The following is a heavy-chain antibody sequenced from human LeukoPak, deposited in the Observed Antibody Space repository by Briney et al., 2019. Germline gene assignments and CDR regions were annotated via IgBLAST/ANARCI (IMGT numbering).Heavy chain of an antibody. D-gene: IGHD6-13*01. CDR2: IYYSGST. J-gene: IGHJ4*02. Sequence: PSETLSLTCTVSGGSVSSGSYYWSWIRQPPGKGLEWIGYIYYSGSTNYNPSLKSRVTISVDTSKNQFSLKLSSVTAADTAVYYCARVRGLEQQLVRPYYFDYWGQGTLVTVSS. CDR3: ARVRGLEQQLVRPYYFDY. CDR1: GGSVSSGSYY. V-gene: IGHV4-61*01.